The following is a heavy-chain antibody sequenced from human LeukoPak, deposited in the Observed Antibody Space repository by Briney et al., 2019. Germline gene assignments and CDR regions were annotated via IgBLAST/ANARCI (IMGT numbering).Heavy chain of an antibody. D-gene: IGHD2-21*02. CDR3: AKVLSYCGGDCYDYYFDY. CDR2: ISGDGGTT. V-gene: IGHV3-43*02. J-gene: IGHJ4*02. Sequence: GGSLRLSCAASGFNFDDYAMHWVRQAPGKGLEWVSLISGDGGTTYYADSVKGRFTISRDNSKNSLYLQMNSLRTEDTALYYCAKVLSYCGGDCYDYYFDYWGQGTLVTVSS. CDR1: GFNFDDYA.